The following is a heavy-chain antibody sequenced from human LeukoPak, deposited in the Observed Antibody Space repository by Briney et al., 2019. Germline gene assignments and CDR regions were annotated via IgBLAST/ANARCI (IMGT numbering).Heavy chain of an antibody. J-gene: IGHJ4*02. CDR1: GGSISSYY. CDR2: IYYSGST. V-gene: IGHV4-59*01. D-gene: IGHD3-10*01. CDR3: ARVFRGGSGSYRGNYFDY. Sequence: SETLSLTCTVSGGSISSYYWSWIRQPPGKGLEWMGYIYYSGSTNYNPSLKSRVTISVDTSKNQFSLKLSSVTAADTAVYYCARVFRGGSGSYRGNYFDYWGQGTLVTVSS.